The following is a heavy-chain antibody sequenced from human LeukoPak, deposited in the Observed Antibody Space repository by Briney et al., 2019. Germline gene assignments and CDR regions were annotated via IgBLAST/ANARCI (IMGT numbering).Heavy chain of an antibody. CDR2: INHSGST. J-gene: IGHJ6*02. V-gene: IGHV4-34*01. CDR3: ARDQALAYSSSWYYYYYYGMDV. CDR1: GGSFSGYY. D-gene: IGHD6-13*01. Sequence: PSETLSLTCAVYGGSFSGYYWSWIRQPPGKGLEWIGEINHSGSTNYNPSLKSRVTISVDTSKNQFSLKLSSVTAADTAVYYCARDQALAYSSSWYYYYYYGMDVWGQGTTVTVSS.